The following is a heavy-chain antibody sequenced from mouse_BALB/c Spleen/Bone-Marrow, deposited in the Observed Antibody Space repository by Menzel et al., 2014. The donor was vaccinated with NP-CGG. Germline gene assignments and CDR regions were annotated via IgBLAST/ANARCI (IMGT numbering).Heavy chain of an antibody. CDR3: ARAPPYDFYTMDY. V-gene: IGHV5-4*02. CDR1: GFTFRDFY. CDR2: ISDGVSYT. D-gene: IGHD2-13*01. Sequence: EVHLVESGGGLVKPGGSLKLSCAASGFTFRDFYMFWVRQTPEKRLEWVATISDGVSYTYYPDSVKGRFTISRDNARNNLYLQMSSLKSEDTAMYYCARAPPYDFYTMDYWGQGTSVTVSS. J-gene: IGHJ4*01.